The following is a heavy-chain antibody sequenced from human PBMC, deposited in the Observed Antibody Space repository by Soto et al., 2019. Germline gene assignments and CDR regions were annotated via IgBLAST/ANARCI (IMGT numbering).Heavy chain of an antibody. V-gene: IGHV1-18*01. CDR2: LSAYNGDT. CDR3: ARWSAIVGGAEALDV. D-gene: IGHD1-26*01. CDR1: GYTFINYG. Sequence: QVQLVQSGAEVKKPGASVRVPCKTSGYTFINYGITWVRQAPGQGLEWMGWLSAYNGDTSSSEKLQDRFTTTTDTSTNTVYMDLRSLTSDDTAVYYCARWSAIVGGAEALDVWGQGTRVIVSS. J-gene: IGHJ3*01.